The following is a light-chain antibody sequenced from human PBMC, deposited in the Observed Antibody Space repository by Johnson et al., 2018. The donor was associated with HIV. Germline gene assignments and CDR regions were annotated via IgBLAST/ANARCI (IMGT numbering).Light chain of an antibody. V-gene: IGLV1-51*02. J-gene: IGLJ1*01. CDR3: GTWDSSLSACV. Sequence: QSVLTQPPSVSAAPGQKVTVSCSGSSSNIGTNYVSWYQQLPGTAPKLVIYENNKRPSGIPDRFSGSKSGTSATLGITGLQTGDEADYYCGTWDSSLSACVFGTGTKVTVL. CDR1: SSNIGTNY. CDR2: ENN.